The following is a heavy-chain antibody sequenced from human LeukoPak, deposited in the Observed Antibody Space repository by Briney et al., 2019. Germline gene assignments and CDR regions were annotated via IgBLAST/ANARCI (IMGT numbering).Heavy chain of an antibody. Sequence: GGSLRLSCAASGFTFSDYYMRWIRQAPGKGLEGISYISASGRDTYYADSVKGRFTTSRDNAKNSLYLQMNSLRAEDTAVYYCARVGLIAAAGTPDYWGQGTLVTVSS. D-gene: IGHD6-13*01. CDR3: ARVGLIAAAGTPDY. CDR2: ISASGRDT. J-gene: IGHJ4*02. CDR1: GFTFSDYY. V-gene: IGHV3-11*06.